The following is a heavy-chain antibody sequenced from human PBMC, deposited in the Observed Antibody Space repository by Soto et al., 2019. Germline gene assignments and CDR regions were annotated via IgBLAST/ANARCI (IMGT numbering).Heavy chain of an antibody. CDR2: IYTAGSA. CDR3: ARVHSSRYYYFDY. D-gene: IGHD6-25*01. J-gene: IGHJ4*02. Sequence: EVQLVESGGGLVQPGGSLRLSCAASGFTVSSYHMSWVRQAPGKGLEWVSIIYTAGSADFADSVKGRFTISRDNSKNTLYLQMSSLRAEDTAVYFCARVHSSRYYYFDYWGQGTLVTVSS. V-gene: IGHV3-66*01. CDR1: GFTVSSYH.